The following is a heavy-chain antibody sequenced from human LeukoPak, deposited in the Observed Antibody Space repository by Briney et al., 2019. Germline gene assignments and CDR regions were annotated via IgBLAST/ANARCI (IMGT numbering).Heavy chain of an antibody. Sequence: PSETLSLTCTVSGYSISSGYYWGWIRQPPGKGLEWIGSIYHSGSTYYNPSLKSRVTISVDTSKNQFSLKLSSVTAADTAVYYCATAGYDRASDYWGQGTLVTVSS. J-gene: IGHJ4*02. CDR3: ATAGYDRASDY. D-gene: IGHD3-22*01. CDR1: GYSISSGYY. V-gene: IGHV4-38-2*02. CDR2: IYHSGST.